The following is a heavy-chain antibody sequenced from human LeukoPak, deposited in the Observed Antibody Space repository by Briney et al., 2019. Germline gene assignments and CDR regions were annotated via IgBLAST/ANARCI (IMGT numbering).Heavy chain of an antibody. V-gene: IGHV3-21*01. CDR1: GFTFSSYS. Sequence: GGSLRLSCAASGFTFSSYSMNWVRQAPGKGLEWVSSISSSSSYIYYADSVKGRFTISRDNAKNSLYPQMNSLRAEDTAVYYCARLVGYCSSTSCSDYWGQGTLVTASS. J-gene: IGHJ4*02. CDR3: ARLVGYCSSTSCSDY. D-gene: IGHD2-2*01. CDR2: ISSSSSYI.